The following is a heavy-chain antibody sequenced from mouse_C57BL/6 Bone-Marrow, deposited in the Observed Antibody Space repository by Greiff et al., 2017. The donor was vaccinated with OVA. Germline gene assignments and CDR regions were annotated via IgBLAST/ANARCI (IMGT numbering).Heavy chain of an antibody. CDR2: IDPTSGGT. D-gene: IGHD1-1*01. Sequence: KESCKASGYTFTSYWMHWVKQRPGRGLEWIGRIDPTSGGTKYNEKFKSKATLTVDKPSSTADMQRSSLTAEDSAVYYCETTVPFAYWGQGTLVTVSA. CDR3: ETTVPFAY. V-gene: IGHV1-72*01. CDR1: GYTFTSYW. J-gene: IGHJ3*01.